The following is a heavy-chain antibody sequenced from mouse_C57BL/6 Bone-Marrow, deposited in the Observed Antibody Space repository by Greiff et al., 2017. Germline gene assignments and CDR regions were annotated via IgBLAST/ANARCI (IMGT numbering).Heavy chain of an antibody. V-gene: IGHV1-15*01. Sequence: VQLQQSGAELVRPGASVTLSCKASGYTFTDYEMHWVKQTPVHGLEWIGAIDPETGGTAYNQKFNGKAILTADKSSSTAYMELRSLTSEDSAVYYCTVTTVVADYWGQGTTLTVSS. J-gene: IGHJ2*01. CDR2: IDPETGGT. CDR1: GYTFTDYE. D-gene: IGHD1-1*01. CDR3: TVTTVVADY.